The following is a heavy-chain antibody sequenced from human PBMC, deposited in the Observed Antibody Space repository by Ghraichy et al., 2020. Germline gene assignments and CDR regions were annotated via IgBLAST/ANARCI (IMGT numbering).Heavy chain of an antibody. V-gene: IGHV1-46*01. CDR2: IKPSGGI. CDR3: ARDYSRDDYGPTADNNWFDP. CDR1: GLTFTSYY. J-gene: IGHJ5*02. Sequence: ASVKVSCKASGLTFTSYYIHWVRQAPGQGLEWMGMIKPSGGISYAQRFQGRVTMTRDTSTSTVYMELSTLRSEDTAVYYCARDYSRDDYGPTADNNWFDPWGQGTLVIVSS. D-gene: IGHD4-17*01.